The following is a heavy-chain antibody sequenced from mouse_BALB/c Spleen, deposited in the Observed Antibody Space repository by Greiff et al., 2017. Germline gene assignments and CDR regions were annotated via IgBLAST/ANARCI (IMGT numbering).Heavy chain of an antibody. J-gene: IGHJ4*01. CDR1: GYSITSDYA. CDR2: ISYSGST. CDR3: ARRGIYYYGSRGYYAMDY. Sequence: EVKLEESGPGLVKPSQSLSLTCTVTGYSITSDYAWNWIRQFPGNKLEWMGYISYSGSTSYNPSLKSRISITRDTSKNQFFLQLNSVTTEDTATYYCARRGIYYYGSRGYYAMDYWGQGTSVTVSS. D-gene: IGHD1-1*01. V-gene: IGHV3-2*02.